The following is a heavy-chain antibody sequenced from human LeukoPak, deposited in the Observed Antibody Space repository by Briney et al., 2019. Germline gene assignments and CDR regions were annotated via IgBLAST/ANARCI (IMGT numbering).Heavy chain of an antibody. CDR2: INTNTGNP. Sequence: ASVKVSCKASGYSFTKYVVNWVRQAPGQGLEWMGWINTNTGNPTYAQVFTGRRFVFSLDAPVSTAYLQISSLKAEDTAVYYCARDGARMDVWGKGTTVTVSS. V-gene: IGHV7-4-1*02. J-gene: IGHJ6*04. D-gene: IGHD1-26*01. CDR3: ARDGARMDV. CDR1: GYSFTKYV.